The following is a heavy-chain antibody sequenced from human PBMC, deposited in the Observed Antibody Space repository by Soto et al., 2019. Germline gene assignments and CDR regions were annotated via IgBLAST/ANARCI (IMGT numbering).Heavy chain of an antibody. J-gene: IGHJ4*02. CDR1: GFTFRSFA. Sequence: GGSLRLSCVASGFTFRSFAMSWVRQAPGKGLEWVSGITGSGGSTYSAGSVKGRFTISRDNSKNTLYLEMNSLRAEDTAVYHCARARDYYGAGYDYWGQGILVTVSS. CDR3: ARARDYYGAGYDY. CDR2: ITGSGGST. V-gene: IGHV3-23*01. D-gene: IGHD3-10*01.